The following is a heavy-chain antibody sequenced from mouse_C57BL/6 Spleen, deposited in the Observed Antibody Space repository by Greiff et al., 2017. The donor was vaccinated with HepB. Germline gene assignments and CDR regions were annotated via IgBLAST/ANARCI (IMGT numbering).Heavy chain of an antibody. D-gene: IGHD1-1*01. CDR3: ARSCDYGSSYAMDY. V-gene: IGHV1-64*01. Sequence: VQLQQPGAELVKPGASVKLSCKASGYTFTSYWMHWVKQRPGQGLEWIGMIHPNSGSTNYNEKFKSKATLTVDKSSSTAYMQLSSLTSEDSAVYYCARSCDYGSSYAMDYWGQGTSVTVSS. J-gene: IGHJ4*01. CDR1: GYTFTSYW. CDR2: IHPNSGST.